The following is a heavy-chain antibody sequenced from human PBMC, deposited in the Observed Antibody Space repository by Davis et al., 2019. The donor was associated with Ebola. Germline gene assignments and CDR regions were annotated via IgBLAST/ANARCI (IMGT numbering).Heavy chain of an antibody. J-gene: IGHJ4*02. Sequence: GESLKISCAASGFTFSSYAMHWVRQAPGKGLEWVSYISSSSSYTNYADSVKGRFTISRDNAKNSLYLQMNSLRAEDTAVYYCARENYDILTGYRRFFDYWGQGTLVTVSS. CDR2: ISSSSSYT. CDR1: GFTFSSYA. CDR3: ARENYDILTGYRRFFDY. D-gene: IGHD3-9*01. V-gene: IGHV3-21*05.